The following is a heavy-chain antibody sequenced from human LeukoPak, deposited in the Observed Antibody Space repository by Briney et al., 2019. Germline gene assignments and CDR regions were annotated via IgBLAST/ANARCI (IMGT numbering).Heavy chain of an antibody. J-gene: IGHJ5*02. V-gene: IGHV4-34*01. CDR3: ARSASGSPRNWFDP. CDR2: INHSGST. D-gene: IGHD6-19*01. Sequence: SETLSLTCAVYGGSFSGYYWSWIRQPPGKGLEWIGEINHSGSTNYNPSLKSRVTISIDTSKNQFSLRVSSVTAADTAVYYCARSASGSPRNWFDPWGQGTLVTVSS. CDR1: GGSFSGYY.